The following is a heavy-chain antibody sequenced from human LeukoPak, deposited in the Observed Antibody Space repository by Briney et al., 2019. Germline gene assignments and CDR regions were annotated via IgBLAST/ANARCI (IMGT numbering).Heavy chain of an antibody. V-gene: IGHV1-24*01. CDR2: FDPEDGET. CDR3: ATEGYCSSTSCYAVGPQWYYGMDA. CDR1: GYTLTELS. J-gene: IGHJ6*02. Sequence: GASVKVSCKVSGYTLTELSMHWVRQAPGKGLEWMGGFDPEDGETIYAQKFQGRVTMTEDTSTDTAYMELSSLRSEDTAVYYCATEGYCSSTSCYAVGPQWYYGMDAWGQGTTVTVSS. D-gene: IGHD2-2*01.